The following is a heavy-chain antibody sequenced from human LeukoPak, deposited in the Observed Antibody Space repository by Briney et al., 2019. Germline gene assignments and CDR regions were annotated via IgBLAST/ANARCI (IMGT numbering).Heavy chain of an antibody. CDR2: IYHSGST. J-gene: IGHJ3*02. CDR1: GYSISSGYY. V-gene: IGHV4-38-2*01. Sequence: PSETLSLTCAVSGYSISSGYYWGWIRQPPGKGLEWIGSIYHSGSTYYNPSLKSRVTISVDTSKNQFSLKLSSVTAADTAVYYCARYDYDILTGSYPHPHDAFDIWGQGTMVTVSS. CDR3: ARYDYDILTGSYPHPHDAFDI. D-gene: IGHD3-9*01.